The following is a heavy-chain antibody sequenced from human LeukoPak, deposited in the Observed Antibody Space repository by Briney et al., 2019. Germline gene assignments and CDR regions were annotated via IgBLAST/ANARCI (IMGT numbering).Heavy chain of an antibody. V-gene: IGHV3-21*01. CDR3: ARRVDTYYNFWSGYLDY. CDR2: ISSSSNYI. CDR1: GFTFSRFS. J-gene: IGHJ4*02. Sequence: GGSLRLSCAASGFTFSRFSMNWVRQAPGKGLEWVSSISSSSNYIYYTDSVKGRFTISRDNAKNSLYLQMNSLRAEDTAVYYCARRVDTYYNFWSGYLDYWGQGTLVTVSS. D-gene: IGHD3-3*01.